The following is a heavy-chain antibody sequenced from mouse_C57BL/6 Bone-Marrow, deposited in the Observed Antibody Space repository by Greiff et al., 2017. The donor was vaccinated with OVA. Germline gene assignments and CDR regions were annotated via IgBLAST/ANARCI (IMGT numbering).Heavy chain of an antibody. CDR2: IDPENGDT. CDR3: ARGLVVADY. CDR1: GFNIKDDY. D-gene: IGHD1-1*01. V-gene: IGHV14-4*01. Sequence: VQLQQSGAELVRPGASVKLSCTASGFNIKDDYMHWVKQRPEQGLEWIGWIDPENGDTEYASKFQGKATITADKPSSTAYMQLSSLTSEDSAVYYCARGLVVADYWGQGTTLTVSS. J-gene: IGHJ2*01.